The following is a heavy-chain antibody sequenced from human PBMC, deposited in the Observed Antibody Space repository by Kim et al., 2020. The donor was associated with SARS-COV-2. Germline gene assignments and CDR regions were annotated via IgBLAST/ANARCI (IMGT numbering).Heavy chain of an antibody. J-gene: IGHJ5*02. CDR3: ATNGLCSGGSCYLFGWFDP. V-gene: IGHV1-24*01. CDR1: GYTLTELS. D-gene: IGHD2-15*01. CDR2: FDPEDGET. Sequence: ASVKVSCKVSGYTLTELSMHWVRQAPGKGLEWMGGFDPEDGETIYAQKFQGRVTMTEDTSTDTAYMELSSLRSEDTAVYYCATNGLCSGGSCYLFGWFDPWGQGTLVTVSS.